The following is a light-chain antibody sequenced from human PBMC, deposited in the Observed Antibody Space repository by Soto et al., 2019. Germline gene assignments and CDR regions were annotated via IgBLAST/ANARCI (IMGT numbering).Light chain of an antibody. J-gene: IGLJ2*01. CDR3: SSYTSSGTVV. CDR2: DVS. CDR1: SSYVGGYNF. Sequence: QSALTQPASVSGSPGQSITISCTGTSSYVGGYNFVSWFQQHPGKAPKLLIYDVSSRPSGVSNRFSGSKSGNTASLTISGLQAEDEADYYCSSYTSSGTVVFGGGTKLTVL. V-gene: IGLV2-14*01.